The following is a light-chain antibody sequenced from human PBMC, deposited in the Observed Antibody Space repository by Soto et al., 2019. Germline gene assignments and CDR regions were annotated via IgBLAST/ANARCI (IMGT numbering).Light chain of an antibody. CDR3: QTWGTGTVV. Sequence: QLVLTQSPSASASLGASVKLTCTLSSGHSTYSIAWHRQQPEKGPQYLMKVNSDGSHSKGDGIPDRFSGSSSGDERYLTISSLQSEDEADYYCQTWGTGTVVFGGGTKVTVL. V-gene: IGLV4-69*02. CDR2: VNSDGSH. J-gene: IGLJ2*01. CDR1: SGHSTYS.